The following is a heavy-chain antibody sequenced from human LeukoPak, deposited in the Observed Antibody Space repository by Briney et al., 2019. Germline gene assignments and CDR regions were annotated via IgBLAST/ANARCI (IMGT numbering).Heavy chain of an antibody. J-gene: IGHJ6*03. CDR1: DDSITMYY. D-gene: IGHD4-11*01. CDR2: VDPTGRT. Sequence: SETLSLTCSVSDDSITMYYWTWIRQPPGKGLEGIGDVDPTGRTNFNPSLNGRVSISRDTSKNLFSLRLRSVTAADTAVYFCARGRVSSSTWYSTYYYYFYMDVWGKGTTVTVSS. V-gene: IGHV4-59*01. CDR3: ARGRVSSSTWYSTYYYYFYMDV.